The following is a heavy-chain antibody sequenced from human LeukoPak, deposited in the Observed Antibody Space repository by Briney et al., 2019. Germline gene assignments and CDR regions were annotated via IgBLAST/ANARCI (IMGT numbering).Heavy chain of an antibody. V-gene: IGHV3-30*18. D-gene: IGHD3-10*01. CDR2: ISYDGSNK. Sequence: GGSLRLSCAASGFTFSSYGMHWVRQAPGKGLEWVAVISYDGSNKYYADSVKGRFTISRDNSKNTLYLQMNSLRAEDTAVYYCGKRITYYYGSGYGMDVWGKGTTVTVSS. CDR3: GKRITYYYGSGYGMDV. CDR1: GFTFSSYG. J-gene: IGHJ6*04.